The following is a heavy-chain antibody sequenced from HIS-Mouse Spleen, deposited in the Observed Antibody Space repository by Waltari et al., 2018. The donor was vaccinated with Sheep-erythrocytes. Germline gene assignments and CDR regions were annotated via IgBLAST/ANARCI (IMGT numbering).Heavy chain of an antibody. J-gene: IGHJ4*02. Sequence: EVQLVESGGGLVKPGGSLRLSCAASGFTFSSYSMNWVRQAPGEGLEGVSYISSRRSYIYYADSVKGRFTISRDNAKNSLYLQMNSLRAEDTAVYYCARAGYSGEYYFDYWGQGTLVTVSS. D-gene: IGHD5-12*01. CDR3: ARAGYSGEYYFDY. CDR1: GFTFSSYS. CDR2: ISSRRSYI. V-gene: IGHV3-21*01.